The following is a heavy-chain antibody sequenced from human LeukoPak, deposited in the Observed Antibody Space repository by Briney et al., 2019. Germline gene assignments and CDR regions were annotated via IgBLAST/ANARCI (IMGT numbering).Heavy chain of an antibody. J-gene: IGHJ4*02. CDR3: ARARRDGYNLFGY. CDR2: ISGSSTSGSSSFI. CDR1: GFIFSSHS. V-gene: IGHV3-48*01. Sequence: GGSLRLSCAASGFIFSSHSMNWVRQAPGKGLEWLSYISGSSTSGSSSFIYYADSVKGRFTISRDNAKNSLYLQMKGLRVEDTAVYYCARARRDGYNLFGYWGQGTLVTASS. D-gene: IGHD5-24*01.